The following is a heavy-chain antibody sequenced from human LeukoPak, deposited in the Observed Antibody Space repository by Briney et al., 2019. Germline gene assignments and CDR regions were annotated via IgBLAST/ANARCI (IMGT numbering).Heavy chain of an antibody. J-gene: IGHJ3*02. CDR2: IIPIFGTA. Sequence: GASVKVSCKASGGTFSSYAISWVRQAPGQGLEWMGGIIPIFGTANYAQKFQGRVTITADESTSTAYMELSSLRSEDTAVYYCARDYGLEQRLVREAAFDIWGQGTMVTVSS. CDR3: ARDYGLEQRLVREAAFDI. D-gene: IGHD6-13*01. V-gene: IGHV1-69*13. CDR1: GGTFSSYA.